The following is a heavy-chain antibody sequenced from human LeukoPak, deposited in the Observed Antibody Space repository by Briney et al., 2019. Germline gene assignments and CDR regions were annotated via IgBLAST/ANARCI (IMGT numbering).Heavy chain of an antibody. Sequence: GGSLRLSCVVSGFTFTNYWMTWVCQAPGKGLEWVANIKQDGGETYYVDSVKGRFTISRDNAQNSVYLQLNSLRAEDTAVYYCARAVSGSYWGQGTLVTVSS. CDR2: IKQDGGET. J-gene: IGHJ4*02. V-gene: IGHV3-7*01. D-gene: IGHD1-26*01. CDR1: GFTFTNYW. CDR3: ARAVSGSY.